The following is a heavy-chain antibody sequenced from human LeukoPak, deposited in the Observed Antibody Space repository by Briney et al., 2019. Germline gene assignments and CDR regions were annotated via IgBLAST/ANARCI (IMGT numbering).Heavy chain of an antibody. CDR1: GYTFTSYG. D-gene: IGHD3-10*01. CDR3: ARDTYYYGSGSYFPSAPSFDY. J-gene: IGHJ4*02. Sequence: ASVKVSCKASGYTFTSYGISWVRQAPGQGLEWMGRISAYNGNTNYAQKLQGRVTMTTDTSTSTAYMELRSLRSDDTAVYYCARDTYYYGSGSYFPSAPSFDYWGQGTLVTVSS. CDR2: ISAYNGNT. V-gene: IGHV1-18*01.